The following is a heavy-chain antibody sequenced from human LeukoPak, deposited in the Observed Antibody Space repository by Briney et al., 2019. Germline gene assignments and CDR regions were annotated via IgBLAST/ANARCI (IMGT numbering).Heavy chain of an antibody. Sequence: SVKVSCKASGGTFSSYAISWVRQAPGQGLEWMGRIIPILGIANYAQKFQGRVTITADKSTSTAYMELSSLRSEDTAVYYCARDKEAVAGSSGIDYWGQGTLVTVSS. CDR3: ARDKEAVAGSSGIDY. CDR1: GGTFSSYA. D-gene: IGHD6-19*01. J-gene: IGHJ4*02. V-gene: IGHV1-69*04. CDR2: IIPILGIA.